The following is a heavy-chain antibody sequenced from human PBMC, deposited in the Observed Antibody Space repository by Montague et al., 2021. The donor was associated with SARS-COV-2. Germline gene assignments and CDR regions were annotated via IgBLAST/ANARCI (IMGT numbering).Heavy chain of an antibody. J-gene: IGHJ5*02. CDR3: ARRSLGYCSGGSCYSAFDP. V-gene: IGHV4-61*10. CDR1: GDSLSSGSYY. D-gene: IGHD2-15*01. Sequence: SETLSLTCTVSGDSLSSGSYYWSWIRQPAGKGLEWIGRIYRGGSPNYNPSLKSRVTISGDMSKNQFSLKLSSVTAADTAVYYCARRSLGYCSGGSCYSAFDPWGQGTLVTVSS. CDR2: IYRGGSP.